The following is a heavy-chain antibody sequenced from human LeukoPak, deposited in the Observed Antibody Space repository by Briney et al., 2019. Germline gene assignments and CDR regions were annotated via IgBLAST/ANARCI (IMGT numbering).Heavy chain of an antibody. CDR1: GGTFSSYT. D-gene: IGHD3-3*01. V-gene: IGHV1-69*02. CDR2: IIPIHGIA. CDR3: AEENHFRGENSRFRDP. J-gene: IGHJ5*02. Sequence: SVKVSCKASGGTFSSYTISWVRQAPGQGLEWMGRIIPIHGIANYAQKFQGRVMITADKSTSTAYMELSSLRSEDTAVYYCAEENHFRGENSRFRDPWGQGTLVTVSS.